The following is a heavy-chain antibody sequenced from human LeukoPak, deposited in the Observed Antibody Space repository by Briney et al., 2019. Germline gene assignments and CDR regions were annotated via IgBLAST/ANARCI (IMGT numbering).Heavy chain of an antibody. CDR2: ISASGGST. J-gene: IGHJ4*01. D-gene: IGHD4-11*01. V-gene: IGHV3-23*01. Sequence: PGGSLRLSCAASGFPFSSYAMSWVRQTPGKGLEWVSAISASGGSTYYSDSVKGRFTISRDNSKNTLYLQMNTLRAEDTAVYYCAKDRTAVIGSFDSWGHGTQVTVSS. CDR3: AKDRTAVIGSFDS. CDR1: GFPFSSYA.